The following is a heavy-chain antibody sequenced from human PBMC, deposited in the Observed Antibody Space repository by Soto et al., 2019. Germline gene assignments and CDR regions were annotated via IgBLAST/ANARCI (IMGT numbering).Heavy chain of an antibody. V-gene: IGHV4-4*02. J-gene: IGHJ5*02. D-gene: IGHD6-13*01. CDR2: IYHSGST. CDR1: GGSISSSNW. Sequence: PSETLSLTCAVSGGSISSSNWWSWVRQPPGKGLEWIGEIYHSGSTNYNPSLKSRVTISVDKSKNQFSLKLSSVTAADTAVYYCARPKTNGAAAGNGWFDPWGQGTLVTVSS. CDR3: ARPKTNGAAAGNGWFDP.